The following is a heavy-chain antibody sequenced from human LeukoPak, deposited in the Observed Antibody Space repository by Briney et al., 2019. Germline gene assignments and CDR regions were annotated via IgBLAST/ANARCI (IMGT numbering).Heavy chain of an antibody. J-gene: IGHJ4*02. Sequence: GGSLRLSCAASGFTFSSFAMSWVRQPPGKGLEWVSGISNTGGKYYTDSVKGRFTISRDNSQNTLYLQMDRLRAEDTAVYFCAKVGAWYPADYWGQGTRVTVSS. V-gene: IGHV3-23*01. D-gene: IGHD2-21*02. CDR3: AKVGAWYPADY. CDR1: GFTFSSFA. CDR2: ISNTGGK.